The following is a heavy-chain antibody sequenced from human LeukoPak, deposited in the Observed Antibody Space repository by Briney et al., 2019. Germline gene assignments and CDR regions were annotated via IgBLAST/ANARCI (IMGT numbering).Heavy chain of an antibody. CDR3: AKVGNTAIVIDY. Sequence: GGSLRLSCAASGFTFSSYGMHWVRQAPGKGLEWVAVISYDGSNKYYADSVKGRFTISRDNSKNTLYLQMNSLRAEDTAVYYCAKVGNTAIVIDYWGQGTLVTVSS. CDR1: GFTFSSYG. J-gene: IGHJ4*02. V-gene: IGHV3-30*18. CDR2: ISYDGSNK. D-gene: IGHD5-18*01.